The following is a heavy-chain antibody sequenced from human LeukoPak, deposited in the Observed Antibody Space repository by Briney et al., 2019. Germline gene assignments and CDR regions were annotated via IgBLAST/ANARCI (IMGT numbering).Heavy chain of an antibody. CDR2: ITRKDAI. D-gene: IGHD3-10*01. Sequence: GGSLRLSCTASGFSVSDYYMNWIRQSPGKGLEWVSHITRKDAIEYADSVRGRFTISRDNANNLLYLQMDSLRPEDTAVYYRARGTYYSGSGPGNWFDPWGHGTLVTVSS. CDR1: GFSVSDYY. V-gene: IGHV3-11*01. CDR3: ARGTYYSGSGPGNWFDP. J-gene: IGHJ5*02.